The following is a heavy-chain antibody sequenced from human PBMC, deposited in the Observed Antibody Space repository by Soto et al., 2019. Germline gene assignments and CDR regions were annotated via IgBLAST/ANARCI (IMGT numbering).Heavy chain of an antibody. CDR2: IIPILGIA. CDR1: GGTFSSYT. D-gene: IGHD6-13*01. J-gene: IGHJ5*02. V-gene: IGHV1-69*02. CDR3: ARLAFPGGAAGTEWFDP. Sequence: GASVKVSCKASGGTFSSYTISWVRQAPGQGLEWMGRIIPILGIANYAQKFQGRVTITADKSTSTAYMELSSLRSEDTAVYYCARLAFPGGAAGTEWFDPWGQGTLVTVSS.